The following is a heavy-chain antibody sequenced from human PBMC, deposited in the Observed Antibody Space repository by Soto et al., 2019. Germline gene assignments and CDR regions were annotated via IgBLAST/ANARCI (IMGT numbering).Heavy chain of an antibody. J-gene: IGHJ4*02. CDR1: GFTFDDYA. Sequence: HPRGSLRLSCAASGFTFDDYAMHWVRQAPGKGLEWVSGISWNSGSMGYADSVKGRFTISRDNAKNSLYLQMNSLRPEDTALYYCAKETEVAGYKYYFDSWGQGTLVTVSS. CDR2: ISWNSGSM. CDR3: AKETEVAGYKYYFDS. V-gene: IGHV3-9*01. D-gene: IGHD6-19*01.